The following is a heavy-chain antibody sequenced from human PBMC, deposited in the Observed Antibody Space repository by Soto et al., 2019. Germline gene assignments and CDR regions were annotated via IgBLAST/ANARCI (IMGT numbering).Heavy chain of an antibody. CDR1: GFTFSDYG. CDR2: ISAFNGET. J-gene: IGHJ4*02. CDR3: VRDQQWLLPVPLNFDY. V-gene: IGHV1-18*01. Sequence: GASVNVSCKASGFTFSDYGFSWVRQAPGRGLEWMGWISAFNGETNYTQKSEGRVAMTTDAATTTAYMELRSLTVDDTAVYYCVRDQQWLLPVPLNFDYWGQGTVVTVSS. D-gene: IGHD6-19*01.